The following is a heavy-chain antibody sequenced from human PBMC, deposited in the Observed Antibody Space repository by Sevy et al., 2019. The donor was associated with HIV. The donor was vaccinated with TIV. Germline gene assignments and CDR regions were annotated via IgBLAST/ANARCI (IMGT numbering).Heavy chain of an antibody. V-gene: IGHV3-21*01. Sequence: GGSLRLSCAASGFTFSSYSMNWVRQAPGKGLEWVSSISSSSSYIYYADSVKGRFTISRDNAKNSLYLQMNSLRAEDTAVYYCARDTYYYDSSGCYRDYWGQGTLVTVSS. CDR1: GFTFSSYS. D-gene: IGHD3-22*01. CDR3: ARDTYYYDSSGCYRDY. J-gene: IGHJ4*02. CDR2: ISSSSSYI.